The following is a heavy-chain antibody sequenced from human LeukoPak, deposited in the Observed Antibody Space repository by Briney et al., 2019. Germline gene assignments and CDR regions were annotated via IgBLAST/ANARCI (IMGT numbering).Heavy chain of an antibody. J-gene: IGHJ5*02. V-gene: IGHV1-46*01. CDR2: INPNGGST. Sequence: ASVKVSCKTSGYTFTSYYMHWVRQAPGQGLEWVGIINPNGGSTSYAQKFQGRVTMTRDTSTSTVYMELSSLRSEDTAVYYCAKDFGSGWYEVWFDPWGQGTLVTVSS. CDR3: AKDFGSGWYEVWFDP. D-gene: IGHD6-19*01. CDR1: GYTFTSYY.